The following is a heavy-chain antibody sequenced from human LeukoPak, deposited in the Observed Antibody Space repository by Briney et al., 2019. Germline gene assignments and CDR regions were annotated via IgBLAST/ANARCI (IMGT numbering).Heavy chain of an antibody. CDR3: ARSPVGAFDI. Sequence: GASVKVSCKASGGTFSSYAISWVRQAPGQGLEWMGGIIPIFGTANYAQKFQGRVTITADESTSTAYMELSSLRSEDTAVYYCARSPVGAFDIWGQGTMVTVSS. CDR1: GGTFSSYA. J-gene: IGHJ3*02. V-gene: IGHV1-69*13. CDR2: IIPIFGTA.